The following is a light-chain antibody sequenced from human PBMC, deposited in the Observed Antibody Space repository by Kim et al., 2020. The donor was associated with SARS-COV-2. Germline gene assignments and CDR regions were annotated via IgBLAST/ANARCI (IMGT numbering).Light chain of an antibody. CDR2: KAS. CDR1: QSINNW. Sequence: SASVRDRVTITCRASQSINNWLAWYQQRPGKAPKLLIYKASSLESGVPSRFGGTGSATEFTLTISSLQPDDFATYYCQQYNSYSGTFGQGTKLEI. CDR3: QQYNSYSGT. V-gene: IGKV1-5*03. J-gene: IGKJ2*01.